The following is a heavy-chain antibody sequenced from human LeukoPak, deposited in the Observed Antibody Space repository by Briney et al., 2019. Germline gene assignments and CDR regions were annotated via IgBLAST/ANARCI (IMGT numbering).Heavy chain of an antibody. V-gene: IGHV3-15*01. CDR2: IKSKTDDGTT. Sequence: PGGSLRLSCAASGFTFSSLAMHWVRQAPGKGLEWVGRIKSKTDDGTTESAAPVKGRFTISRDDSKNTLYLQMNSLKTEDTAVYYCTTGPYDYWGQGTLVTVSS. J-gene: IGHJ4*02. CDR3: TTGPYDY. CDR1: GFTFSSLA.